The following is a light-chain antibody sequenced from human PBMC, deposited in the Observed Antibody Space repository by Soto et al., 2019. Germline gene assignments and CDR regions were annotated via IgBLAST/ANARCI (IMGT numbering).Light chain of an antibody. Sequence: EIVLTQSPGTLYLSPGERATLSCRASQSVGSSYLAWYQQKPGQTPRLLIYGASSRATGIPDRFSGSGSGTDLTLTISRLEPEDFAVYYCQQCGSSPNTFGQGTKLDIK. CDR3: QQCGSSPNT. CDR1: QSVGSSY. V-gene: IGKV3-20*01. CDR2: GAS. J-gene: IGKJ2*01.